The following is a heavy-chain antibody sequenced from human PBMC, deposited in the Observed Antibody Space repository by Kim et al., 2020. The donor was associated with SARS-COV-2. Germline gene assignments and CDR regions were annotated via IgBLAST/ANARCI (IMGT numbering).Heavy chain of an antibody. V-gene: IGHV1-69*13. J-gene: IGHJ6*02. CDR2: IIPIFGTA. D-gene: IGHD3-10*01. CDR3: ARAFYGSGSYYNVWTHYYYYGMDV. Sequence: SVKVSCKASGGIFSSYAISWVRQAPGQGLEWMGGIIPIFGTANYAQKFQGRVTITADESTSTAYMELSSLRAGDTAVYYCARAFYGSGSYYNVWTHYYYYGMDVWGQGTTVTVSS. CDR1: GGIFSSYA.